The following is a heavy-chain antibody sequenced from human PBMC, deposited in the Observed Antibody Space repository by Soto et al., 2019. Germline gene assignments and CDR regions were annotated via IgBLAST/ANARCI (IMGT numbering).Heavy chain of an antibody. CDR2: IDHSGST. D-gene: IGHD4-17*01. CDR3: ARRYGGHFDY. V-gene: IGHV4-34*01. Sequence: SETLSLTCAVYGGSFSVYYWTWIRQPPGTGLEWIGEIDHSGSTTYNPSLKSRVTISVDTSNNQISLKLTSVTAADTAVYYCARRYGGHFDYWGQGTLVTVSS. CDR1: GGSFSVYY. J-gene: IGHJ4*02.